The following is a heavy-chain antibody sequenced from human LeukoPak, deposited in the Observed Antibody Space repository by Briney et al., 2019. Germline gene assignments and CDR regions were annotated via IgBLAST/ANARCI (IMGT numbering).Heavy chain of an antibody. Sequence: PSETLSLTCTVSGYSISSGYYWGWLRPPPGKGLEWIGSIYHSGSTYYNPSLKSQVTISLDTSKSQFSLKVRYVTAADTAVYYCARGLNDSWTGENYWGQGTLVTVSS. CDR2: IYHSGST. J-gene: IGHJ4*02. CDR1: GYSISSGYY. D-gene: IGHD3-3*01. CDR3: ARGLNDSWTGENY. V-gene: IGHV4-38-2*02.